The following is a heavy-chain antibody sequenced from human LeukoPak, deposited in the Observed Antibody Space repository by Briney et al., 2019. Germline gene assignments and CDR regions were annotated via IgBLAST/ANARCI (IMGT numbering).Heavy chain of an antibody. D-gene: IGHD3-3*01. J-gene: IGHJ4*02. V-gene: IGHV3-21*04. CDR2: ITSSGTYI. Sequence: GGSLKLSCATSGFTFNNYNMNWVRQAPGRALEWVSSITSSGTYIFYADSVKGRFTISRDNAKNSLYLQMNSLGPEDTAVYYCARAVPYYDFWSGYGWSRRGGYYFDYWGQGTLVTVSS. CDR3: ARAVPYYDFWSGYGWSRRGGYYFDY. CDR1: GFTFNNYN.